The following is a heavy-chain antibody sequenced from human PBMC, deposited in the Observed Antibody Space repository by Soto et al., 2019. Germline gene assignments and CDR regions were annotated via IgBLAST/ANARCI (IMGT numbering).Heavy chain of an antibody. Sequence: QVHLLQAGSEVKKPGASVKVSCKGSGYAFTTYGITWVRQAPGQGLEWMGWISAHNGNTNYAQKLQGRVTVTRDTPTSTAYMELRSLRSDDTAVYYCARGRYGDYWGQGALVTVSS. CDR3: ARGRYGDY. J-gene: IGHJ4*02. D-gene: IGHD1-1*01. CDR1: GYAFTTYG. V-gene: IGHV1-18*01. CDR2: ISAHNGNT.